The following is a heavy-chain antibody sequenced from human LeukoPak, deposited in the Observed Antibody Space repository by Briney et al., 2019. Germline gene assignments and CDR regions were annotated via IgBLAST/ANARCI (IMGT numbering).Heavy chain of an antibody. V-gene: IGHV4-30-2*01. J-gene: IGHJ5*02. CDR2: IYHSGST. Sequence: SETLSLTCAVSGGSISSGGYSWSWIRQPPGKGLEWIGYIYHSGSTYYNLSLKSRVTISVDRSKNQFSLKLSSVTAADTAVYYCARGLADYYGSGSYSNWFDPWGQGTLVTVSS. D-gene: IGHD3-10*01. CDR1: GGSISSGGYS. CDR3: ARGLADYYGSGSYSNWFDP.